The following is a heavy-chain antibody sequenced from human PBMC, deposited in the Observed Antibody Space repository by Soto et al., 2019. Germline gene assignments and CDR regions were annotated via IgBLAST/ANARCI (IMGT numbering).Heavy chain of an antibody. CDR3: ARDGQGGGDYYYYGMDV. J-gene: IGHJ6*02. CDR2: IYYSGST. D-gene: IGHD3-16*01. CDR1: GASISSNTYY. Sequence: SETLSLTCTVSGASISSNTYYWAWIRQPPGKGLEWIGSIYYSGSTYYNPSLKSRVTISVDTSKNQFSLKLSSVTAADTAVYYRARDGQGGGDYYYYGMDVWGQGTTVTVSS. V-gene: IGHV4-39*02.